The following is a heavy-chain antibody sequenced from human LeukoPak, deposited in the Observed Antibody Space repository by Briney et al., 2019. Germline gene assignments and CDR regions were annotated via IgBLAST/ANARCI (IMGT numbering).Heavy chain of an antibody. V-gene: IGHV4-59*01. Sequence: PSETLSLTCTVSGGSISSYYWSWIRQPPGKGLEWIGYIYYTGSTDYNPSLKSRVAISVDTSRNQFSLKLSSVTAADTAVYYCARGSKAAPGTFDYWGQGTLVTVSS. CDR1: GGSISSYY. CDR3: ARGSKAAPGTFDY. D-gene: IGHD6-13*01. CDR2: IYYTGST. J-gene: IGHJ4*02.